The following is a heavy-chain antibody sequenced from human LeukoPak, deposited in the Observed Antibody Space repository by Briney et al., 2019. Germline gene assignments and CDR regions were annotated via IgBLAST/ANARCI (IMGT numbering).Heavy chain of an antibody. V-gene: IGHV1-18*01. CDR1: GYTFTNYG. CDR2: ISTYIGNT. J-gene: IGHJ5*02. D-gene: IGHD1-26*01. Sequence: ASVKVSCKASGYTFTNYGVSWVRQAPGQGLEWMGWISTYIGNTNYAQKFQGRVTMTEDTSTDTAYMELSSLRSEDTAVYYCATGLGGDWFDPWGQGTLVTVSS. CDR3: ATGLGGDWFDP.